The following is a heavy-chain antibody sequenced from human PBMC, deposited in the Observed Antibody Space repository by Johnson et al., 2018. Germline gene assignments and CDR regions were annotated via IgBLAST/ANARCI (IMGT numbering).Heavy chain of an antibody. Sequence: QVQLVQSGGGVVQPGRSLRLSCAASGFTFSSYGMHWVRQAPGKGLEWVAVIWYDGSNKYYADSVKGRFTISRDNSENTLYLQMNSLKTEDTAVYYCTVSNYPPSPVGMDVWGQGTTVTVSS. V-gene: IGHV3-33*01. CDR3: TVSNYPPSPVGMDV. D-gene: IGHD4-11*01. CDR2: IWYDGSNK. J-gene: IGHJ6*02. CDR1: GFTFSSYG.